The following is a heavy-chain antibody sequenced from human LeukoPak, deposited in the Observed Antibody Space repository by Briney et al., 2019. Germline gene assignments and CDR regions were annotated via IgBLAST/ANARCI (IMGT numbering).Heavy chain of an antibody. CDR1: GYTFTSYG. CDR3: ARDGVYGDYYYYMDV. V-gene: IGHV1-46*01. CDR2: INPSGGST. J-gene: IGHJ6*03. Sequence: ASVKVSCKASGYTFTSYGISWVRQAPGQGLEWMGIINPSGGSTSYAQKFQGRVTMTRDTSTSTVYMELSSLRSEDTAVYYCARDGVYGDYYYYMDVWGKGTTVTISS. D-gene: IGHD4-17*01.